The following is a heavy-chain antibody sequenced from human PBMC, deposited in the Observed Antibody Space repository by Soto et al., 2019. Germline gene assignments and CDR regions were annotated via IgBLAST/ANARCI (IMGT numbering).Heavy chain of an antibody. V-gene: IGHV3-9*01. CDR2: ISWNSGSI. J-gene: IGHJ6*02. CDR3: AKDIGYYYYGMDV. Sequence: PGGSLRLSXAASGLTFDDYAMHWVRQAPGKGLEWVSGISWNSGSIGYADSVKGRFTISRDNAKNSLYLQMNSLRAEDTALYYCAKDIGYYYYGMDVWGQGTTVTVSS. CDR1: GLTFDDYA.